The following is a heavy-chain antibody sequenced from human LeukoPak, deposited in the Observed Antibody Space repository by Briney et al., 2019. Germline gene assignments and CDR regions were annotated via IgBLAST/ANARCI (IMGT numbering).Heavy chain of an antibody. V-gene: IGHV4-34*01. D-gene: IGHD4-17*01. J-gene: IGHJ5*02. CDR2: INHSGST. CDR1: GGSFSGYY. CDR3: AREDDGDAANWFDP. Sequence: SETLSLTCAVYGGSFSGYYWSWIRQPPGKGLEWIGEINHSGSTNYNPSLKSRVTISVDTSKNQFSLKLSSVTAADTAVYYCAREDDGDAANWFDPWGQGTLVTVSS.